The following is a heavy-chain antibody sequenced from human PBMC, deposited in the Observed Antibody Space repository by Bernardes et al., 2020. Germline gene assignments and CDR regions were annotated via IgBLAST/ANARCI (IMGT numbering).Heavy chain of an antibody. CDR1: GFSLSSARMG. J-gene: IGHJ5*02. V-gene: IGHV2-26*01. CDR2: IFSNDEK. D-gene: IGHD3-10*01. Sequence: SGPTLVKPTETLTLTCTVSGFSLSSARMGVTWIRQPPGKALEWLAHIFSNDEKSYSTSLKSRLSISKDTSKSQVVLTMTNMDPVDTATYYCARINLAERLLLSFGEKVGGFDPWGQGTLVTVSS. CDR3: ARINLAERLLLSFGEKVGGFDP.